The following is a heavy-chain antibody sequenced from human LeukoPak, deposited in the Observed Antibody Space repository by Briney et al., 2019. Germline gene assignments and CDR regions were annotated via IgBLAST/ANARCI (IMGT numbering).Heavy chain of an antibody. CDR3: AREDSSSWYGPYYFDY. Sequence: GASVKVSCKASGYNFTGYYLHWVRQAPGQGLKWMGWINPNTGGTKYAQKFQGRVTMTRDTSISTAYMELSRLRSDDTAVYYCAREDSSSWYGPYYFDYWGQGTLVTVSS. D-gene: IGHD6-13*01. CDR1: GYNFTGYY. V-gene: IGHV1-2*02. J-gene: IGHJ4*02. CDR2: INPNTGGT.